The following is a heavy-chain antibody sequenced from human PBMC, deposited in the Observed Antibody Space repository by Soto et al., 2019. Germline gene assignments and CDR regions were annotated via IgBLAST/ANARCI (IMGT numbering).Heavy chain of an antibody. D-gene: IGHD2-2*01. CDR3: ARKGYCSSTSCYFATYYMDV. V-gene: IGHV3-11*01. CDR1: GFTFSDYY. CDR2: ISSSGSTI. J-gene: IGHJ6*03. Sequence: QVQLVESGGGLVKPGGSLRLSCAASGFTFSDYYMSWIRQAPGKGLEWVSYISSSGSTIYYADSVKGRFTISRDNAKNSLYLQMNSLRAEDTAVYYCARKGYCSSTSCYFATYYMDVWGKGTTVTVSS.